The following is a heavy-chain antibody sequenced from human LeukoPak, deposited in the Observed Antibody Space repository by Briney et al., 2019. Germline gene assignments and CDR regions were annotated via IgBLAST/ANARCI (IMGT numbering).Heavy chain of an antibody. V-gene: IGHV7-4-1*02. CDR2: INTNTGNP. CDR3: ARQSRGRPGSFWSGHLLDY. D-gene: IGHD3-3*01. CDR1: GYTFTSYA. J-gene: IGHJ4*02. Sequence: GASVKVSCKASGYTFTSYAMNWVRQAPGQGLEWMGWINTNTGNPTYAQGFTGRFVFSLDTSVSTAYLQISSLKAEDTAVYYCARQSRGRPGSFWSGHLLDYWGQGTPVTVST.